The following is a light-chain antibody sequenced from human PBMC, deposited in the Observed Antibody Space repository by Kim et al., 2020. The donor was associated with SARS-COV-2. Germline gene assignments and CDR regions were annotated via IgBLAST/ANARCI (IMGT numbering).Light chain of an antibody. V-gene: IGLV2-23*02. Sequence: QSITISCTGTSSDVGSYNLVSWYQQHPGKAPKLMIYEVSKRPSGVSNRFSGSKSGNTASLTISGLQAEDEADYYCCSYAGSSTLEVFGGGTKLTVL. J-gene: IGLJ3*02. CDR1: SSDVGSYNL. CDR2: EVS. CDR3: CSYAGSSTLEV.